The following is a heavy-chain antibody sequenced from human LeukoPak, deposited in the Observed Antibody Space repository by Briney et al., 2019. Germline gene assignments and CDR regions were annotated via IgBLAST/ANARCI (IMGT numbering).Heavy chain of an antibody. D-gene: IGHD6-19*01. CDR3: ARVGRAVAGLDY. Sequence: SETLSLTCTVSGYSISSGYYWGWIRPPPGKGLEWIGSIYHSGSTYYNPSLKSRVTISVDTSKNQFSLKLSSVTAADTAVYYCARVGRAVAGLDYWGQGTLVTVSS. CDR1: GYSISSGYY. CDR2: IYHSGST. J-gene: IGHJ4*02. V-gene: IGHV4-38-2*02.